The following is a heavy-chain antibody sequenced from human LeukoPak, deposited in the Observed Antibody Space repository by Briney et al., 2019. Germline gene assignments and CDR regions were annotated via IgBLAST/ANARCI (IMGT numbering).Heavy chain of an antibody. D-gene: IGHD2/OR15-2a*01. J-gene: IGHJ4*02. CDR2: IYHSGST. Sequence: SETLSLTCTVSGYSISSGYYWGWIRQPPGKGLEWIGSIYHSGSTYYNPSLKSRVTISVDTSKNQFSLKLSSVTAADTAVYYCARTYGLLWVDYWGQGTLVTVSS. CDR1: GYSISSGYY. CDR3: ARTYGLLWVDY. V-gene: IGHV4-38-2*02.